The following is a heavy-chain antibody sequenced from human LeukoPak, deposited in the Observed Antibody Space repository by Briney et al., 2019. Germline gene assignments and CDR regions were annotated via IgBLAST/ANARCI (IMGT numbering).Heavy chain of an antibody. CDR3: ARNIDYESRE. D-gene: IGHD3-22*01. J-gene: IGHJ4*02. Sequence: SETLSLTCTVSGYSISSGYYWGWIPQPPGKGLEWIGSIYHSGSTYYNPSLKSRVTISVDTSKNQFSLKLSSVTAADTAVYYCARNIDYESREWGPGPLVTVSS. V-gene: IGHV4-38-2*02. CDR2: IYHSGST. CDR1: GYSISSGYY.